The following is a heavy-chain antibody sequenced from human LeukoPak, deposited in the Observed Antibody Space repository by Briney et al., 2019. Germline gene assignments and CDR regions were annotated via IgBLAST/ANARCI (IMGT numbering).Heavy chain of an antibody. V-gene: IGHV3-7*03. J-gene: IGHJ5*02. CDR3: AKEAISMVRGVSRWFDP. D-gene: IGHD3-10*01. CDR1: GFTFSDYW. Sequence: GGSLRLSCAASGFTFSDYWMTWVRQAPGKGLEWVANIKPDGSEKYYVDSVKGRFTISRDNAKNSLYLQMNSLRAEDTALYYCAKEAISMVRGVSRWFDPWGQGTLVTVSS. CDR2: IKPDGSEK.